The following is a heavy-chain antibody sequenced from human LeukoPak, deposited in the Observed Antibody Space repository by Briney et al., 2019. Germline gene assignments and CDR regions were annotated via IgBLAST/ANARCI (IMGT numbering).Heavy chain of an antibody. V-gene: IGHV4-4*07. CDR3: ARDLRSGIAAAGTLDWFDP. CDR1: GGSISSYY. D-gene: IGHD6-13*01. Sequence: SETLSLTCTVSGGSISSYYWSWIRQPAGKGLEWIGRIYTSGSTNYNPSLKSRVTMSVDTSKNQFSPKLSSVTAADTAVYYCARDLRSGIAAAGTLDWFDPWGQGTLVTVSS. J-gene: IGHJ5*02. CDR2: IYTSGST.